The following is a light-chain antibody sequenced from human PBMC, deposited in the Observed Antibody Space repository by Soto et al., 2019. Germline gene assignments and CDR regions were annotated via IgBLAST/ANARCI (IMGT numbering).Light chain of an antibody. CDR2: WAS. CDR1: QSVLYSSNNKNY. J-gene: IGKJ2*01. V-gene: IGKV4-1*01. Sequence: DIVMTQSPDSLAVSLGERATINCKSSQSVLYSSNNKNYLAWHQQRPGQPPKLLIYWASTRESGVPDRFSGSGSGTVFTLTITSLQAEDVAVYYCQQYESTPPTFGQGTKLEIK. CDR3: QQYESTPPT.